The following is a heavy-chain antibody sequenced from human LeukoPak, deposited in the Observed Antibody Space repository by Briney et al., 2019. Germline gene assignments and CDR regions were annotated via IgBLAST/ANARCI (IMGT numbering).Heavy chain of an antibody. Sequence: GGSLRLSCAASGFTFSSYWMHWVRQAPGKGLVWVSRINSDGSSTSYADSVKGRFTISRDDSKNTLYLQVNSLRAEDTAVYYCAKAGSIRFDYWGQGTLVTVSS. V-gene: IGHV3-74*01. CDR1: GFTFSSYW. J-gene: IGHJ4*02. CDR2: INSDGSST. CDR3: AKAGSIRFDY. D-gene: IGHD1-26*01.